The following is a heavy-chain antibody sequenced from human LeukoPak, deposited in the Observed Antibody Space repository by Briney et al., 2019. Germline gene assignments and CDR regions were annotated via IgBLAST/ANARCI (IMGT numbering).Heavy chain of an antibody. CDR3: AKLGEPNWFDP. Sequence: GGSLRLSCAASGFTFSIYAMSWVRQAPGKGLEWVSTISAGSGDIFYADSVKGRFTISRDNSKNTLYLQMNSLRAEDTALYYCAKLGEPNWFDPWGQGTLVTVSS. CDR1: GFTFSIYA. J-gene: IGHJ5*02. D-gene: IGHD1-14*01. V-gene: IGHV3-23*01. CDR2: ISAGSGDI.